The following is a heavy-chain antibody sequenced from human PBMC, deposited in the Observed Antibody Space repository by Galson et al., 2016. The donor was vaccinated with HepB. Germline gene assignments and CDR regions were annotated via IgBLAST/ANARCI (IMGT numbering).Heavy chain of an antibody. CDR1: GLTFSDYG. Sequence: SLRLSCAASGLTFSDYGMNWVRQAPGKGLEWISYISSSGSTIYYADSVKDRFTSSRDNAKNSVYLQMNSLRDEDTAVYYCARDTRFHKYDFWSGYYGFGMDVWGQGTTVTVSS. CDR3: ARDTRFHKYDFWSGYYGFGMDV. V-gene: IGHV3-48*02. D-gene: IGHD3-3*01. CDR2: ISSSGSTI. J-gene: IGHJ6*02.